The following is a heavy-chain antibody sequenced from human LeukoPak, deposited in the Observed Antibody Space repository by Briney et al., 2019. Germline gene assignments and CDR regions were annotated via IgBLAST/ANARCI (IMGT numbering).Heavy chain of an antibody. J-gene: IGHJ4*02. CDR2: ISAYNGNT. D-gene: IGHD5-12*01. V-gene: IGHV1-18*01. Sequence: ASVKVSCKASGYTFTSYGISWVRQAPGQGLEWMGWISAYNGNTNYAQKLQGRVTMTTDTYTSTAYMELRSLRSDDTAVYYCARVRGTHPGGYEFDYWGQGTLVTVSS. CDR1: GYTFTSYG. CDR3: ARVRGTHPGGYEFDY.